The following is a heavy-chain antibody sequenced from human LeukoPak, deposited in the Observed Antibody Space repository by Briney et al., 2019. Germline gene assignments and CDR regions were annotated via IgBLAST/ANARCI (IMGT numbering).Heavy chain of an antibody. J-gene: IGHJ6*03. CDR1: GFTFSDYY. CDR3: ARDQRLVDGIYYHHMDV. D-gene: IGHD6-19*01. Sequence: PGGSLRLSCAASGFTFSDYYMSWIRQAPGKGLAWASYIGGSGGPIYYADSVKGRFTISRDNAKNSLYLQMNSLRAEDTAVYYCARDQRLVDGIYYHHMDVWGKGTTVTVSS. CDR2: IGGSGGPI. V-gene: IGHV3-11*04.